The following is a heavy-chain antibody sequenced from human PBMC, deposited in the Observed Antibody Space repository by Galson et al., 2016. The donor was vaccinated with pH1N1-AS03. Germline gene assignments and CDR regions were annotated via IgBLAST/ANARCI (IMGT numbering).Heavy chain of an antibody. J-gene: IGHJ6*02. CDR3: STDETFYYYYGMDV. CDR2: IKSKSDGGTT. V-gene: IGHV3-15*01. CDR1: GFTFSNVW. Sequence: SLRLSCAASGFTFSNVWMTWVRQAPGKGLEWVGRIKSKSDGGTTDYAAPVKARFTISRDDSKNTLYLQMNSLKTEDTAVYYCSTDETFYYYYGMDVWGRGTTVTVSS.